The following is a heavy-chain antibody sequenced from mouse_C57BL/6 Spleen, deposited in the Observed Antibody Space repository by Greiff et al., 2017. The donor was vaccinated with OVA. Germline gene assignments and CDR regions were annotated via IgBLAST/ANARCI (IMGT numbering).Heavy chain of an antibody. V-gene: IGHV1-69*01. Sequence: QVQLQQPGAELVMPGASVKLSCKASGYTFTSYWMHWVKQRPGQGLEWIGAIDPSDSYPNYNQKFKGKSTLTVDKSSSTAYMQLSSLTSEDSAVYYCARGGYYGSKGYWYFDVWGTGTTVTVSS. D-gene: IGHD1-1*01. CDR1: GYTFTSYW. CDR3: ARGGYYGSKGYWYFDV. CDR2: IDPSDSYP. J-gene: IGHJ1*03.